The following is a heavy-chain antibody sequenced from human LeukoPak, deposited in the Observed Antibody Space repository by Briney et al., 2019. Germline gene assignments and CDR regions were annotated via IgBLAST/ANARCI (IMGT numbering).Heavy chain of an antibody. CDR2: MNPNSGNT. D-gene: IGHD2-2*01. J-gene: IGHJ4*02. CDR3: ARVIRDIVVVPAAMKD. CDR1: GYTFTSYD. Sequence: ASVKVSCKASGYTFTSYDINWVRQATGQRLEWMGWMNPNSGNTGYAQKFQGRVTMTRNTSISTAYMELSSLRSEDTAVYYCARVIRDIVVVPAAMKDWGQGTLVTVSS. V-gene: IGHV1-8*01.